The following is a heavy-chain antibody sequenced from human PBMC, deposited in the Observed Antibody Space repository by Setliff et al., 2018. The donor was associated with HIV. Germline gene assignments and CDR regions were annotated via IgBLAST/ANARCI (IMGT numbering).Heavy chain of an antibody. V-gene: IGHV4-39*01. Sequence: PSETLSLTCTVSGGSIISSSYYWGWIRQPPGKGLEWIGTMYYRGTTYNNPSLKSRVPLSADTSKNQFSLNLNSVTATDTAVYYCVRQGLTMNRGVPAPILYYFDYWGQGILVTVSS. CDR1: GGSIISSSYY. D-gene: IGHD3-10*01. CDR2: MYYRGTT. CDR3: VRQGLTMNRGVPAPILYYFDY. J-gene: IGHJ4*02.